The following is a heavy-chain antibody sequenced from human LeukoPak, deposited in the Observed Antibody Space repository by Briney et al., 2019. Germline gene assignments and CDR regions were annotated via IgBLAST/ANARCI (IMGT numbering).Heavy chain of an antibody. V-gene: IGHV4-39*01. Sequence: SETLSLTCTVSGGSISSSSSYWGWIRQSPEMGLEWIGAFYYGGNTYYKSSLKSRVTISVDTSKNQFSLGLTSVTAADTAVYYCARQTGSGLFILPGGQGTLVTVSS. CDR3: ARQTGSGLFILP. J-gene: IGHJ4*02. CDR1: GGSISSSSSY. D-gene: IGHD3/OR15-3a*01. CDR2: FYYGGNT.